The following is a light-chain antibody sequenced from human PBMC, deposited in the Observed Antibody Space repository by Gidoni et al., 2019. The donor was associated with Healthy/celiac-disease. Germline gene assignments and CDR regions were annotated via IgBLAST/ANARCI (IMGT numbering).Light chain of an antibody. Sequence: EIVLTQSPGTLSLSPGERATLSCRASQSVSSSYLAWYQQKPGQAPRLLIYGASSRATGIPDSFSGSGSGTDFTHTISRLEPEDFAVYYCQQYGSSSWTFXXXTKVEIK. V-gene: IGKV3-20*01. CDR3: QQYGSSSWT. CDR1: QSVSSSY. J-gene: IGKJ1*01. CDR2: GAS.